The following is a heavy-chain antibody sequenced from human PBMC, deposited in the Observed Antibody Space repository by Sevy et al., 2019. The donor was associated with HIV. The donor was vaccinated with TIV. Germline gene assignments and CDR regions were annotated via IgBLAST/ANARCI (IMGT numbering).Heavy chain of an antibody. V-gene: IGHV1-2*02. CDR3: AGAFGGVIAYYYYYGMDV. CDR2: INPNSGGT. CDR1: GYTFTGYY. J-gene: IGHJ6*02. D-gene: IGHD3-16*02. Sequence: ASVKVSCEASGYTFTGYYMHWVRQAPGQGLEWMGWINPNSGGTNYAQKFQGRVTMTRDTSISTAYMELSRLRSDDTAVYYCAGAFGGVIAYYYYYGMDVWGQGTTVTVSS.